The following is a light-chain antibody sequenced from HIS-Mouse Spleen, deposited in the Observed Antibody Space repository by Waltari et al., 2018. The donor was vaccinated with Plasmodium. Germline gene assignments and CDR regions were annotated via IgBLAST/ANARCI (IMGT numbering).Light chain of an antibody. Sequence: QSALTQPASVSGSPGQSITISCTGTSSDVGGYKYVSWYQQHPGKAPKLMIYDVSNRPAGGSKRFAGSKSGNTASLTISGLQAEDEADHYCSSYTSSSTVVFGGGTKLTVL. CDR3: SSYTSSSTVV. CDR1: SSDVGGYKY. J-gene: IGLJ2*01. V-gene: IGLV2-14*03. CDR2: DVS.